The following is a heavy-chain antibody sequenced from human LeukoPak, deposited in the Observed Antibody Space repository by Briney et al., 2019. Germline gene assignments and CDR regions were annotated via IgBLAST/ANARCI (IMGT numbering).Heavy chain of an antibody. D-gene: IGHD5-12*01. J-gene: IGHJ4*02. V-gene: IGHV1-2*02. CDR3: ARDVEWLYYFDY. CDR2: INPNRGGT. CDR1: GYTFTGYY. Sequence: ASVKVSCKASGYTFTGYYMHWVRQAPGQGREWVGWINPNRGGTNYAQKFQGRVTMTRDTSISTAYMELSRLRSDDTAVYYCARDVEWLYYFDYWGQGTLVTVSS.